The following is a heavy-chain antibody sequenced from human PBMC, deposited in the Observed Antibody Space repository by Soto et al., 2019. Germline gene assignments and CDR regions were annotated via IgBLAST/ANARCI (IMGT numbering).Heavy chain of an antibody. CDR1: GYTFTSYD. V-gene: IGHV1-8*01. Sequence: QVQLVQSGAEVKKPGASVKVSCKASGYTFTSYDINWVRQATGQGLEWMGWMNPNSGNTGYAQKFQGRVTMTRNTSISTAYMELSSLRSADTAVYYCARGRNHYYGSGSYYNWFDPWGQGTLVTVSS. J-gene: IGHJ5*02. CDR2: MNPNSGNT. D-gene: IGHD3-10*01. CDR3: ARGRNHYYGSGSYYNWFDP.